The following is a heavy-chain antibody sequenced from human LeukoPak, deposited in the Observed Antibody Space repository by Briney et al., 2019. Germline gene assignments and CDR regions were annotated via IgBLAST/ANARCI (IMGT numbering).Heavy chain of an antibody. CDR2: INHSGST. D-gene: IGHD3-22*01. CDR1: GGSFSGYY. CDR3: ARGPYYDSSPNYYFDY. V-gene: IGHV4-34*01. Sequence: SETLSLTCAVYGGSFSGYYWSWIRQPPGKGLEWIGEINHSGSTNYNPSLKSRVTISVDTSKNQFSLKLSSVTAADTAVYYCARGPYYDSSPNYYFDYWGQGTLVTVSS. J-gene: IGHJ4*02.